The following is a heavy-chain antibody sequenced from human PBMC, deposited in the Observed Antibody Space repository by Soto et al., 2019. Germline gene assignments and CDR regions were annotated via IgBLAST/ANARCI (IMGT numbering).Heavy chain of an antibody. CDR1: GGSIVGGGYC. V-gene: IGHV4-30-2*01. J-gene: IGHJ5*02. CDR2: IYHSGST. CDR3: AREVFGPFYDFWRGNKGDDWFGT. Sequence: LTKSVSGGSIVGGGYCRILIRQPPGKGLEWIGYIYHSGSTYYNPSHKSRVTISVDRFKNQFSLKLSSVTAADTAVYYCAREVFGPFYDFWRGNKGDDWFGTCGQGTLVTV. D-gene: IGHD3-3*01.